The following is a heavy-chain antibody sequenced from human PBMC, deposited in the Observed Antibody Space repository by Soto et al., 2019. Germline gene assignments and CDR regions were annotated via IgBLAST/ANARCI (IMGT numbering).Heavy chain of an antibody. CDR2: ISGSGGST. CDR3: AKLASGHFCTKGVCLLYYCAY. J-gene: IGHJ4*02. CDR1: GFTFNNYA. Sequence: PGGSLRLSCAASGFTFNNYAMSWFRQAPGKGLEWVSAISGSGGSTHYADSVKGRFTISRDNSKNTLCLQMNSLRAEDTAVYYCAKLASGHFCTKGVCLLYYCAYWGQGAQVPVSS. D-gene: IGHD2-8*01. V-gene: IGHV3-23*01.